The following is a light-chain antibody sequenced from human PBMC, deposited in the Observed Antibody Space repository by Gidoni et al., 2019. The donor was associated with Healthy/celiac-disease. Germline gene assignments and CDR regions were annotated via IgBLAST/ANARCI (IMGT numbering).Light chain of an antibody. V-gene: IGKV1-39*01. CDR1: QSISSY. CDR3: QQSYSTLT. J-gene: IGKJ4*01. CDR2: AAS. Sequence: DIQMNQSPSSLSASVGDRVTLTCRASQSISSYLNWYQQKPGKAPKLLIYAASSLQSGVPSRFSGSGSGTDFTLTISSLEPEDFATYYCQQSYSTLTFGGGTKVEIK.